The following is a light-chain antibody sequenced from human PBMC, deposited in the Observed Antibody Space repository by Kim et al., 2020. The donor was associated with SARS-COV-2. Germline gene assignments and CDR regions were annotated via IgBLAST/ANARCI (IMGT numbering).Light chain of an antibody. Sequence: SYELTQPPSVSVAPGKTASIACGGDNIGSKNVHWYQQKPGQAPVLVIYYDTDRPSGIPERFSGSNSGNTATLTISRVEAGDEADYYCQVWDGSSDHPWVFGGGTQLTVL. CDR3: QVWDGSSDHPWV. V-gene: IGLV3-21*04. J-gene: IGLJ3*02. CDR1: NIGSKN. CDR2: YDT.